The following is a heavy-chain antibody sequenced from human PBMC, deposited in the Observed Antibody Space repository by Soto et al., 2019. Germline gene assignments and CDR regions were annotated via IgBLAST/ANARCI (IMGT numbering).Heavy chain of an antibody. CDR1: GFTFSTHW. Sequence: EVQLLESGGGLIQPGGSLRLSYAASGFTFSTHWMHWVRQAPGKGLVWVSRINSDGSTTNYVDSVKGRFTISRDNAKNTVYLQMNSLRAEDTAVYYCARVPTGGYDWVWGQGTLVTVSS. D-gene: IGHD5-12*01. J-gene: IGHJ4*02. CDR3: ARVPTGGYDWV. CDR2: INSDGSTT. V-gene: IGHV3-74*01.